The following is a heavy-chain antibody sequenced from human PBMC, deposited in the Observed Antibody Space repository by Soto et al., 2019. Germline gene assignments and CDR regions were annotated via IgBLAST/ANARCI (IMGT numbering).Heavy chain of an antibody. CDR1: GGSLSSHY. D-gene: IGHD3-22*01. V-gene: IGHV4-59*11. Sequence: PSETLSLTCTVPGGSLSSHYWGWIRQPPGKGLEWIGDIYYTGNTNYNPSLKSRVTISVDTSKNQFSLKLSAVTAADTAVYYCARVGDVSGYYRNFDYWGQGTLVTVSS. J-gene: IGHJ4*02. CDR2: IYYTGNT. CDR3: ARVGDVSGYYRNFDY.